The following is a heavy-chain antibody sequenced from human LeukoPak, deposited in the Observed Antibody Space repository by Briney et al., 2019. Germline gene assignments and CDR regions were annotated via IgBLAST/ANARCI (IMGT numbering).Heavy chain of an antibody. CDR1: GYTFTVYY. V-gene: IGHV1-2*02. Sequence: VASVTVSCKASGYTFTVYYMHWVRQAPGQGREWMGWINPNSGGTNYAQKFQGTVTMTRDTSISTAYMELSRLRSDDTAVYYCARVQPVDYDFWSGYYGDFGYWGQGTLVTVSS. CDR2: INPNSGGT. J-gene: IGHJ4*02. CDR3: ARVQPVDYDFWSGYYGDFGY. D-gene: IGHD3-3*01.